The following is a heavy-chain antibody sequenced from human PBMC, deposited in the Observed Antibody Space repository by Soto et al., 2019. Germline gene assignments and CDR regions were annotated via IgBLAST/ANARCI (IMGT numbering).Heavy chain of an antibody. D-gene: IGHD3-10*01. CDR3: DRHRINMVRGVNHYYGMDV. CDR2: INSDGSST. Sequence: PGGSLRLSCAASGFTFSSYWMHWVRQAPGKGLVWVSRINSDGSSTSYADSVKGRFTISRDNAKNTLYLQMNSLRAEDTAVYYCDRHRINMVRGVNHYYGMDVWGQGTTVTVSS. V-gene: IGHV3-74*01. CDR1: GFTFSSYW. J-gene: IGHJ6*02.